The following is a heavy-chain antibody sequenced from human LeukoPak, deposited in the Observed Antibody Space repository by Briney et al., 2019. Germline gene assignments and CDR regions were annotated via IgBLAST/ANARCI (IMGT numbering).Heavy chain of an antibody. Sequence: GGSLRLFCAASGFTFSSYWMHWVRQVPGKGLVWVSRINTDGSGTIYADSVKGRFTISRDNAKNTLYLQMNSLRAEDTAVYYCARHLTHAFGIWGQGTMVTVSS. CDR2: INTDGSGT. J-gene: IGHJ3*02. D-gene: IGHD1-14*01. CDR1: GFTFSSYW. V-gene: IGHV3-74*01. CDR3: ARHLTHAFGI.